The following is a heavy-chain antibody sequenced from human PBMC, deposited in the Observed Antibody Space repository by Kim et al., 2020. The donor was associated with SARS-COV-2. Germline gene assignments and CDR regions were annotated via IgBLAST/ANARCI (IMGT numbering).Heavy chain of an antibody. V-gene: IGHV4-61*01. CDR2: IYYSGST. CDR3: ARDSTEVTIFGGYGMDV. CDR1: GGSVSSGSYY. J-gene: IGHJ6*02. D-gene: IGHD3-3*01. Sequence: SETLSLTCTVSGGSVSSGSYYWSWIRQPPGKGLEWIGYIYYSGSTNYNPSLKSRVTISVDTSKNQFSLKLSSVTAADTAVYYCARDSTEVTIFGGYGMDVWGQGTTVTVSS.